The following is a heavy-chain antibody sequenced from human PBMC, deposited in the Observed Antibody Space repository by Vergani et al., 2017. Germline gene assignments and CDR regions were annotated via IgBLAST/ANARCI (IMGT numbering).Heavy chain of an antibody. CDR1: GFTFSSYA. Sequence: EVQLLESGGGLVQPGGSLRLSCAASGFTFSSYAMSWVRQAPGKGLEWVSAISGSGGSRYYADAVKGRFTIARAKSNNTLDLQMNSLRAEVTAVYYCAKDRELVVPAASCHYWGQGTLVTVSS. J-gene: IGHJ4*02. V-gene: IGHV3-23*01. CDR2: ISGSGGSR. CDR3: AKDRELVVPAASCHY. D-gene: IGHD2-2*01.